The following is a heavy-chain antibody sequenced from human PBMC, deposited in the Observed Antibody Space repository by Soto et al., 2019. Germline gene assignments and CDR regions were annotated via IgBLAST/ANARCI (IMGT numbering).Heavy chain of an antibody. V-gene: IGHV1-46*01. CDR2: INPTGGST. CDR3: ARGGIFYYHGMDV. CDR1: GYTFTNYY. J-gene: IGHJ6*02. Sequence: ASVQVSCKASGYTFTNYYAHWVRQTPGQGLEWMGMINPTGGSTKYAQNFQDRVTMTRDTSTSTVYLELSVLRTEDTAVYYCARGGIFYYHGMDVWGQGTTVTVSS. D-gene: IGHD1-26*01.